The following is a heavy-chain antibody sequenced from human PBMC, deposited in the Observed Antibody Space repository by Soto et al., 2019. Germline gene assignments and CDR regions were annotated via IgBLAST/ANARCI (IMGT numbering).Heavy chain of an antibody. CDR2: ITASGATT. CDR3: VRERGPFDAFDI. CDR1: EFDFSNYA. V-gene: IGHV3-23*01. Sequence: LXLSCAASEFDFSNYAMAWVRQAPGKGLEWVSHITASGATTYYADSVKGRFTISRDNSKNTVYLHMSALRVEDTAVYFCVRERGPFDAFDIWGQGKMVTVSS. J-gene: IGHJ3*02.